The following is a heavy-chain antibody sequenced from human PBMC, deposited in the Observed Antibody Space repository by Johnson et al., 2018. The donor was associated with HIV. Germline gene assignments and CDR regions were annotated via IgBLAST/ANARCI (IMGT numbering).Heavy chain of an antibody. CDR3: ARERRGDSSSGDVFDI. J-gene: IGHJ3*02. D-gene: IGHD6-13*01. V-gene: IGHV3-74*01. Sequence: VQLVESGGGLVQPGGSLRLSCAASGFTFSSYWMHWVRQAPGKGLVWVSRIHNDGSSTTYADSVKGRFTISRDNAKDTLYLQMSSLRAEDTAVYYCARERRGDSSSGDVFDIWGHGTIVTVSS. CDR2: IHNDGSST. CDR1: GFTFSSYW.